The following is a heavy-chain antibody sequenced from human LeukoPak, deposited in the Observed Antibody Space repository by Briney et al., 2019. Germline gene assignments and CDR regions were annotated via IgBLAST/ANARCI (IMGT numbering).Heavy chain of an antibody. Sequence: GGSLTLSCTASGFTFSSYAVLWARQAPGKELEYVSAITSNGDSTHYARSVKGRFTISRDNSKDTVYLQMGSLRSEDMAVYYCARGPYHMLFMPTWFDTWGQGTVVTVSS. D-gene: IGHD2/OR15-2a*01. CDR2: ITSNGDST. CDR1: GFTFSSYA. CDR3: ARGPYHMLFMPTWFDT. V-gene: IGHV3-64*01. J-gene: IGHJ5*02.